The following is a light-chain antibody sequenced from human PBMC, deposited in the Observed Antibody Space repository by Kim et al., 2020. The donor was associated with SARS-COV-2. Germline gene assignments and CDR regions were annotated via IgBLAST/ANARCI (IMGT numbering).Light chain of an antibody. CDR3: YSRDSSGNHPWV. V-gene: IGLV3-19*01. CDR2: GKN. Sequence: SSELTQDPAVSVALGQTVRITCQGDSLRSYYASWYQQKPGQAPVLVIYGKNNRPSGIPDRFSGSSSGNTASLTITGAQAEDEAHYSCYSRDSSGNHPWVF. J-gene: IGLJ3*02. CDR1: SLRSYY.